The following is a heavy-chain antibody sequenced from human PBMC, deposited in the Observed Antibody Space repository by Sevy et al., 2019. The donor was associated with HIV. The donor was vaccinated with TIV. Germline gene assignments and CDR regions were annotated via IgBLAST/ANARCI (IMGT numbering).Heavy chain of an antibody. D-gene: IGHD3-16*02. Sequence: GGSLRLSCAASGFSFSSYGMNWVRQAPGKGLEWVAFLPYDGSKEDYAASVKGRFTISRDNSKNTLYLQMNSLRAEDTAVYYCTKDIVTFGGIIANSPGGFDIWGQGTMVTVSS. CDR1: GFSFSSYG. J-gene: IGHJ3*02. CDR3: TKDIVTFGGIIANSPGGFDI. V-gene: IGHV3-30*02. CDR2: LPYDGSKE.